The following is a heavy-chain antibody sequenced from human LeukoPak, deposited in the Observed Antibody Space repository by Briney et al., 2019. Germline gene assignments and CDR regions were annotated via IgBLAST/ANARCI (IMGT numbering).Heavy chain of an antibody. CDR1: GYTFTGYY. CDR3: ARGVASSSWYNYYYYYMDV. CDR2: MNPNSGNT. V-gene: IGHV1-8*02. Sequence: GASVKVSCKASGYTFTGYYMHWVRQAPGQGLEWMGWMNPNSGNTGYAQKFQGRVTMTRNTSISTAYMELSSLRSEDTAVYYCARGVASSSWYNYYYYYMDVWGKGTTVTVSS. J-gene: IGHJ6*03. D-gene: IGHD6-13*01.